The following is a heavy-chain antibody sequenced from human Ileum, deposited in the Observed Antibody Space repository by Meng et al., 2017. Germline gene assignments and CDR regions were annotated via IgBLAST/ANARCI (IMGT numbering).Heavy chain of an antibody. J-gene: IGHJ4*02. V-gene: IGHV1-2*06. D-gene: IGHD3-10*01. CDR2: IKFNDGGT. CDR1: GITLTGYY. Sequence: QVEPVQSGAEVGKPGASVKVSCKSSGITLTGYYIHWVRQAPGQGLEWMGQIKFNDGGTYYVQKFEGRVTLTRDTSINTVYMELSSLKSDDTAVYYCARENWYYDYWGQGTLVTVSS. CDR3: ARENWYYDY.